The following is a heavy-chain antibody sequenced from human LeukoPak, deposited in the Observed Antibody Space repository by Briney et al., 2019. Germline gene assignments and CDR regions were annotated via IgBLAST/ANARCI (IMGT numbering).Heavy chain of an antibody. V-gene: IGHV3-23*01. D-gene: IGHD4-17*01. J-gene: IGHJ4*02. CDR1: GFTFSSYA. CDR2: ISGNGGST. CDR3: AKLNGDYILFD. Sequence: GGSLRLSCAASGFTFSSYAMSWVRQAPGKGLEWVSVISGNGGSTHYADSVKGRFTISRDNSKNTLYLQMHSLRAEDTALYYCAKLNGDYILFDWGQGTLVTVSS.